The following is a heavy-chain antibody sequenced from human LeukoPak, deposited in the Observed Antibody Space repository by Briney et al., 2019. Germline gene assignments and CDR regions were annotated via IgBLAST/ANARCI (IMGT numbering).Heavy chain of an antibody. CDR3: ATELYGGTAFDI. D-gene: IGHD4-23*01. CDR1: GFTFSSYA. CDR2: ISYDGSNK. V-gene: IGHV3-30-3*01. Sequence: GRSLRLSCAASGFTFSSYAMHWVRQAPGKGLEWVAVISYDGSNKYYADSVKGRFTISRDNSKNTLYLQMNSLRAEDTAVYYCATELYGGTAFDIWGQGTMVTVSS. J-gene: IGHJ3*02.